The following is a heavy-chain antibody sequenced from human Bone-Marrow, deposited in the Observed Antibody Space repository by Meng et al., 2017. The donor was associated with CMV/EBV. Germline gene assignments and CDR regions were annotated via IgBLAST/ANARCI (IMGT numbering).Heavy chain of an antibody. CDR2: INHSGST. V-gene: IGHV4-34*01. D-gene: IGHD2-2*01. CDR1: GGSFSGYY. J-gene: IGHJ4*02. CDR3: ARPSYCSSTSCYLFDY. Sequence: SETLSLTCAVYGGSFSGYYWSWIRQPPGKGLEWIGEINHSGSTNYNPSLKSRVTISVDTSKNQFSLKLSSVTAADTAVYYCARPSYCSSTSCYLFDYWGQGTLVTSPQ.